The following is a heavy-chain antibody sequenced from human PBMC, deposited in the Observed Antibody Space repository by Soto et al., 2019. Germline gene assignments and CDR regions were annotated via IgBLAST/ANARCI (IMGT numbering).Heavy chain of an antibody. J-gene: IGHJ5*02. Sequence: SVKVYCKASGGTFSSYAISWVRQAPGQGLEWMGGIIPIFGTANYAQKFQGRVTITADEYTSTAYMELSSLRSEDTAVYYCARDQGYCSSTSCYYNWFDPWGQGTLVTVSS. CDR3: ARDQGYCSSTSCYYNWFDP. D-gene: IGHD2-2*01. CDR2: IIPIFGTA. CDR1: GGTFSSYA. V-gene: IGHV1-69*13.